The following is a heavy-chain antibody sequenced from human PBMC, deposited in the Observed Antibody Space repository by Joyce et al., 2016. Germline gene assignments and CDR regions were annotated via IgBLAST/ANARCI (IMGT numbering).Heavy chain of an antibody. CDR2: IISSSKNI. V-gene: IGHV3-21*01. J-gene: IGHJ4*02. CDR1: GFTFSSST. Sequence: EVQLVESGGGLVKRGGSLRLSCSASGFTFSSSTMHWVRQAPGKGLEWVSSIISSSKNIYYSDSVKGRFTISRDNAKNSLFLQMNSLRVEDTAVYYCAKVGSGWYELANWGQGTLVTVSS. CDR3: AKVGSGWYELAN. D-gene: IGHD6-19*01.